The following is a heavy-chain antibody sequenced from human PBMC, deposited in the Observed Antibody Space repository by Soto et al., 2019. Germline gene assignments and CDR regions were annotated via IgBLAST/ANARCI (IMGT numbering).Heavy chain of an antibody. CDR1: GGSISSSSYY. D-gene: IGHD3-9*01. CDR2: IYYSGST. V-gene: IGHV4-39*01. J-gene: IGHJ4*02. Sequence: QLQLQESGPGLVKPSETLSLTCTVSGGSISSSSYYWGWIRQPPGKGLEWIGSIYYSGSTYYNPSLKSPVTISVDTSKNQFSLKLSSVTAADTAVYYCARRTPTRILTGYYKSDYWGQGTLVTVSS. CDR3: ARRTPTRILTGYYKSDY.